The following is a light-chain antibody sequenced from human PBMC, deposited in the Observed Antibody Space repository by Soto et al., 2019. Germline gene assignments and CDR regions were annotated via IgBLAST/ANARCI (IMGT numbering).Light chain of an antibody. CDR2: GAS. V-gene: IGKV3-20*01. Sequence: EIVLTQSPGTLSLSPGERATLSCRASQSVSSNYLAWYQQKPGQAPRLLIYGASSRATDIPDRYSGSGSGTDFTFTVSRLEPEDFAVYYCQQYDSSPLTFGGGTKVEIK. J-gene: IGKJ4*01. CDR1: QSVSSNY. CDR3: QQYDSSPLT.